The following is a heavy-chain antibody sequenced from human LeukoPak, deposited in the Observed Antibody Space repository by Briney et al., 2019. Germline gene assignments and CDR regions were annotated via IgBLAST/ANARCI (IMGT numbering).Heavy chain of an antibody. J-gene: IGHJ4*02. D-gene: IGHD6-19*01. CDR3: ARVAGWYYFDY. V-gene: IGHV4-59*01. CDR2: IYYSGST. CDR1: GGSISSYY. Sequence: PSETLSLTCTVSGGSISSYYWSWIRQPPGKGLEWIGYIYYSGSTNYNPSLKSQVTISVDTSKNQFSLKLSSVTAADTAVYYCARVAGWYYFDYWGQGTLVTVSS.